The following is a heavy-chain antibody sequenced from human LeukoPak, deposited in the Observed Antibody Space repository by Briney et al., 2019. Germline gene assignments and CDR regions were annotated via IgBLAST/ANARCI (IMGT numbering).Heavy chain of an antibody. D-gene: IGHD1-26*01. CDR1: GGSISSYY. CDR2: IYYSGST. Sequence: SGTLSLTCTISGGSISSYYWGWIRQPPGKGLQWIGSIYYSGSTYYIPSLKSRLTISLDTSKNQFSLKLSSVTAADTAVYYCARLLGGAYSGSYQIDYWGQGTLVTVSS. V-gene: IGHV4-39*01. CDR3: ARLLGGAYSGSYQIDY. J-gene: IGHJ4*02.